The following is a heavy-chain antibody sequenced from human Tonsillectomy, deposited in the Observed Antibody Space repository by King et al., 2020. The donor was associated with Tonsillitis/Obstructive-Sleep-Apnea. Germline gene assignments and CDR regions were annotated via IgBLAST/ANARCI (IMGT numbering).Heavy chain of an antibody. Sequence: QLQLQESGPGLVKPSETLSLTCTVSGGSISSSSYYWGWIRQPPGKGLEWIGSIYYSGSTYYNPSLKSRVTISVDTSKNQFSLKLSSVTAADTAVYYCARHVRYCSGGSCFMTGFDYWGQGTLVTVSS. CDR3: ARHVRYCSGGSCFMTGFDY. J-gene: IGHJ4*02. V-gene: IGHV4-39*01. D-gene: IGHD2-15*01. CDR1: GGSISSSSYY. CDR2: IYYSGST.